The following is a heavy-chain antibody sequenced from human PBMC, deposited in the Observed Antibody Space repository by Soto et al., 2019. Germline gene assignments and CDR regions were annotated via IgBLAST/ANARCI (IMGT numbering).Heavy chain of an antibody. CDR2: IYYSGST. J-gene: IGHJ6*03. CDR3: ARHVTIFGVVIPQYHYYMAF. Sequence: SETLSLTCTVSGGSISSSSYYWGWIRQPPGKGLEWIGSIYYSGSTYYNPSLKSRVTISVDTSKNQFSLKLSSVTAADTAVYYCARHVTIFGVVIPQYHYYMAFWGKGTSVTVSS. D-gene: IGHD3-3*01. V-gene: IGHV4-39*01. CDR1: GGSISSSSYY.